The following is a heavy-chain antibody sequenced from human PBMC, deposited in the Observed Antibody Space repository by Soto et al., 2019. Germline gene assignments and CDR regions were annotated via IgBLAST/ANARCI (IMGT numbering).Heavy chain of an antibody. J-gene: IGHJ6*02. CDR3: AKEQRVLVYLYYGMDV. CDR1: GFTFSNFG. Sequence: PGWSLRLSCAASGFTFSNFGMHWVRQAPGKGLEWVALMSYDGSNKYYADSVKGRFTISRDNSKNTLYLQIYSLRAEDAAVYYCAKEQRVLVYLYYGMDVWGQGTTVTVSS. CDR2: MSYDGSNK. V-gene: IGHV3-30*18. D-gene: IGHD2-8*01.